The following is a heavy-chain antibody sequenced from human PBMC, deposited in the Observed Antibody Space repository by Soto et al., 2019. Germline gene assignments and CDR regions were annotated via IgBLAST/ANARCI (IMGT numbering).Heavy chain of an antibody. CDR2: ISSSSSYI. CDR1: GFTFSSYS. CDR3: ARDRPRWAVGATVQRDY. D-gene: IGHD1-26*01. Sequence: GVLRLSCAASGFTFSSYSMNWVRQAPGKGLEWVSSISSSSSYIYYADSVKGRFTISRDNAKNSLYLQMNSLRAEDTAVYYCARDRPRWAVGATVQRDYWGQGTLVTVSS. V-gene: IGHV3-21*01. J-gene: IGHJ4*02.